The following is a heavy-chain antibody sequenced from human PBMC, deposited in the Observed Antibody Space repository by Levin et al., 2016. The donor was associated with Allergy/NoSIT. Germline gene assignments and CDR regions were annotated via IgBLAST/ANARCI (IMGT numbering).Heavy chain of an antibody. V-gene: IGHV4-39*07. CDR1: GGSISSSSYY. D-gene: IGHD2-21*02. CDR3: ARDLCGGDCYFVGDWYFDL. J-gene: IGHJ2*01. CDR2: IYYSGST. Sequence: SETLSLTCTVSGGSISSSSYYWGWIRQPPGKGLEWIGSIYYSGSTYYNPSLKSRVTISVDTSKNQFSLKLSSVTAADTAVYYCARDLCGGDCYFVGDWYFDLWGRGTLVTVSS.